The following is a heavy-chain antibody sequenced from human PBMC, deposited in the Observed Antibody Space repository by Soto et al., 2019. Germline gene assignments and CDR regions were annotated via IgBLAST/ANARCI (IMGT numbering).Heavy chain of an antibody. CDR2: IIPIFGTA. CDR1: GGTFSSYA. CDR3: AEDIVVVVAAQYYYYGMDV. Sequence: SVKVSCKASGGTFSSYAISWVRQAPGQGLEWMGGIIPIFGTANYAQKFQGRVTITADESTSTAYMELSSLRSEDTAVYYCAEDIVVVVAAQYYYYGMDVWGQGTTVTVSS. D-gene: IGHD2-15*01. V-gene: IGHV1-69*13. J-gene: IGHJ6*02.